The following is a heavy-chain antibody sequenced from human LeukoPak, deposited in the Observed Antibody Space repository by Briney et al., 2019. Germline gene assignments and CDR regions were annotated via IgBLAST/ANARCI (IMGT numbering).Heavy chain of an antibody. CDR3: ARQDFWSGYLNY. J-gene: IGHJ4*02. Sequence: SETLSLICAVYGGSFSGYYWSWIRQPPGKGLEWIGEINHSGSTKYNPSLKSRVTISVDTSKSHFSLKLSSVTAADTAVYYCARQDFWSGYLNYWGQGTLVTVSS. CDR1: GGSFSGYY. V-gene: IGHV4-34*01. D-gene: IGHD3-3*01. CDR2: INHSGST.